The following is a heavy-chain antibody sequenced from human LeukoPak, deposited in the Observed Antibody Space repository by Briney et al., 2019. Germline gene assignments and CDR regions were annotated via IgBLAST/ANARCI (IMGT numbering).Heavy chain of an antibody. D-gene: IGHD3-22*01. J-gene: IGHJ4*02. CDR2: ISGNGRDT. Sequence: GGSLRLSCAASGFTFSSYAMSWVRQAPGKGLEWVSTISGNGRDTYYADSVKGRFTLSRDNSKNTLYLQMNSLRAEDTAVYYCAREHYDSSFDYWGQGTLVTVSS. CDR1: GFTFSSYA. CDR3: AREHYDSSFDY. V-gene: IGHV3-23*01.